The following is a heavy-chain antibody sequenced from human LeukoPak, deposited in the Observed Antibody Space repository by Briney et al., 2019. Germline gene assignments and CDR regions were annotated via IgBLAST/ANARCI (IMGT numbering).Heavy chain of an antibody. CDR3: ATTPRAMTTVTTGY. CDR1: GFTISSYS. J-gene: IGHJ4*02. D-gene: IGHD4-17*01. CDR2: ISSSSSYI. V-gene: IGHV3-21*01. Sequence: GGSLRLSCAASGFTISSYSMNWVRQAPGKGLEWVSSISSSSSYIYYADSVKGRFTISRDNAKNSLYLQMNSLRAEDTAVYYCATTPRAMTTVTTGYWGQGTLVTVSS.